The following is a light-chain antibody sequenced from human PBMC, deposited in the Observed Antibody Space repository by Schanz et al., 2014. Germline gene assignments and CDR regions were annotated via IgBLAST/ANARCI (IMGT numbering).Light chain of an antibody. V-gene: IGKV1-12*01. J-gene: IGKJ4*01. Sequence: DIQMTQSPSSVSAYVGDSVTITCRASQDVSFWVVWYQQKPGKAPKLLIYSASLLESGVPSRFSGSSSGTNFTFTISSLQPEDFATYYCQQSNSFPLTFGGGTKVEIK. CDR3: QQSNSFPLT. CDR2: SAS. CDR1: QDVSFW.